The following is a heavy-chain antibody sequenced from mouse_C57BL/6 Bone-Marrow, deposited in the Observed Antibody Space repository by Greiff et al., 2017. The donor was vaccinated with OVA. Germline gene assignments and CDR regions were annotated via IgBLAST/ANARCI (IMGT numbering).Heavy chain of an antibody. V-gene: IGHV14-4*01. J-gene: IGHJ2*01. CDR1: GFNIKDDY. CDR2: IDPENGDT. Sequence: EVQLQQSGAELVRPGASVKLSCTASGFNIKDDYMHWVKQRPEQGLEWIGWIDPENGDTEYASKFQGKATITADTSSNTAYLQLSSLTSEDTAVYYCTSLRGGDFDYWGQGTTLTVSS. CDR3: TSLRGGDFDY.